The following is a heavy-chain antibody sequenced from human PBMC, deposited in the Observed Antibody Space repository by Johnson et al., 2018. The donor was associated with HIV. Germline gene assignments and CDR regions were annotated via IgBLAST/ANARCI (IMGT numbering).Heavy chain of an antibody. D-gene: IGHD3-10*01. Sequence: QVQLVESGGGVVQPGESLRLSCAASGFTFSNYGMHWVRQAPGKGLEWVAFIQNDGSNKYYADSVKGRFTISRDNSKNTLYLQMNSLRAEDTAVYYCAREWKGRWFWEEKAFDIWGQGTMVTVSS. CDR1: GFTFSNYG. V-gene: IGHV3-30*02. J-gene: IGHJ3*02. CDR2: IQNDGSNK. CDR3: AREWKGRWFWEEKAFDI.